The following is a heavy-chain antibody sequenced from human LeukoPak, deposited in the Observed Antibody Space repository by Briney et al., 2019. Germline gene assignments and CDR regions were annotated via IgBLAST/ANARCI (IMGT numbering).Heavy chain of an antibody. CDR1: GFTFDDYA. CDR3: GKDNSRLIMFGGVGY. J-gene: IGHJ4*02. D-gene: IGHD3-16*01. Sequence: GGSLRLSCAASGFTFDDYAMQWVRQAPGKGLEWVSGISWNSGRISYADSVKGRFTISRDNAKNSLYLQMNSLRAEDTALYYCGKDNSRLIMFGGVGYWGQGTLVTVSS. V-gene: IGHV3-9*01. CDR2: ISWNSGRI.